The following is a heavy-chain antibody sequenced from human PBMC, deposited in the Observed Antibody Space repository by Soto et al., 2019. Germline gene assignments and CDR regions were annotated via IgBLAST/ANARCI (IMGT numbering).Heavy chain of an antibody. CDR3: ARAALEWPDGHYFDY. Sequence: QVQLQESGPGLVKPSETLSLTCTVSGGSISSYYWSWIRQPPGKGLEWIGYIYYSGSTNYNPSLKSRVTISVDTSKNQFSLKLSSVTAADTAMYYCARAALEWPDGHYFDYWGQGTLVTVSS. CDR2: IYYSGST. V-gene: IGHV4-59*01. J-gene: IGHJ4*02. D-gene: IGHD3-3*01. CDR1: GGSISSYY.